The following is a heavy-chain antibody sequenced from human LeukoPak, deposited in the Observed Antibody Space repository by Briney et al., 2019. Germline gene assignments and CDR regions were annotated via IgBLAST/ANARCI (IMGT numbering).Heavy chain of an antibody. D-gene: IGHD2-15*01. CDR1: GFTFRKYW. Sequence: GGSLRLSCAASGFTFRKYWLHWVRQAPGKGLVWVSRINPDDGSTSYADSVKGRFTISRDNAKNTLYLQMNSLRAEDTAVYYCAKGGLRWQEIDYWGQGTLVTVSS. J-gene: IGHJ4*02. V-gene: IGHV3-74*01. CDR3: AKGGLRWQEIDY. CDR2: INPDDGST.